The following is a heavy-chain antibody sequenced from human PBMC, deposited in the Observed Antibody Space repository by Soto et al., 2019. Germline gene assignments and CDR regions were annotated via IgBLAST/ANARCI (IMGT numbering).Heavy chain of an antibody. CDR2: INADGGST. Sequence: VGSLRLSCAASGFTFSNDWMHWVRQAPGKGLEWVSRINADGGSTHYADSVRGRFTISRDNAKNTLFLQLNSLRVEDTAIYYCIKVLTRGVGVPRFYFDSWGQGTLVTVSS. J-gene: IGHJ4*02. D-gene: IGHD3-9*01. CDR1: GFTFSNDW. V-gene: IGHV3-74*01. CDR3: IKVLTRGVGVPRFYFDS.